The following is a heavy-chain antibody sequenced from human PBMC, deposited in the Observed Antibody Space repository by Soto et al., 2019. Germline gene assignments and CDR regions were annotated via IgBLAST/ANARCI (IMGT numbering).Heavy chain of an antibody. CDR3: ARDRRDGYNYSGFDA. J-gene: IGHJ5*02. V-gene: IGHV1-2*02. Sequence: QVQLVQSGAEVKKPGASVKVSCKASGYTFTGYYMHWVRQAPGQGLEWMGWINPNSGVTNYAQKFQGRVTRTRDTAISTAYMELSRLRSDDTAVYYCARDRRDGYNYSGFDAWGQGTLVTVSS. CDR1: GYTFTGYY. D-gene: IGHD5-12*01. CDR2: INPNSGVT.